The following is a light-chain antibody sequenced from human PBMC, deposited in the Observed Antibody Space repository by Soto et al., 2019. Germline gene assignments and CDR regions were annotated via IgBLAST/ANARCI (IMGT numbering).Light chain of an antibody. CDR1: QNIISY. V-gene: IGKV3-20*01. CDR2: GAS. Sequence: EVVMTQSPATLSVSPGERATLSCSASQNIISYLAWYQQKPGQAPRLLIYGASSRATGIPDRFSGSGSGTDFTLTISRLEPEDFAVYYCQQYGSSLITFGQGTRLEIK. CDR3: QQYGSSLIT. J-gene: IGKJ5*01.